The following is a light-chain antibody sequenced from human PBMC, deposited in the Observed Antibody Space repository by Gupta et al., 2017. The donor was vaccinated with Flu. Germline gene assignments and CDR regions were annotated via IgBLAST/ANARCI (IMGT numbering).Light chain of an antibody. Sequence: DIVMTQSRLSLPVTPGEPASISCRSSQSLLHSNGYNYLGWYLQKPGQSPQLLIYLASNRASGVPDRFSGSGSGTDFTLKISRVEAEDVGVYYCMQALLTPRYSFGQGTKLEFK. CDR2: LAS. CDR3: MQALLTPRYS. CDR1: QSLLHSNGYNY. V-gene: IGKV2-28*01. J-gene: IGKJ2*03.